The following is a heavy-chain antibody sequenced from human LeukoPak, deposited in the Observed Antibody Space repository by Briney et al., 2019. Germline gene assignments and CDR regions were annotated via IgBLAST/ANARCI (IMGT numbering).Heavy chain of an antibody. J-gene: IGHJ6*03. Sequence: GGSLRLSCAASGFTFSSYGMSWVRQAPGKGLEWVSAISGSGAYTYYADSVKGRFTISRDNSKNTLYLRMNSLRADDTAVYYCAKVPAVAEYYYYYYMDVWGKGTTVTVSS. CDR1: GFTFSSYG. CDR3: AKVPAVAEYYYYYYMDV. V-gene: IGHV3-23*01. CDR2: ISGSGAYT. D-gene: IGHD6-19*01.